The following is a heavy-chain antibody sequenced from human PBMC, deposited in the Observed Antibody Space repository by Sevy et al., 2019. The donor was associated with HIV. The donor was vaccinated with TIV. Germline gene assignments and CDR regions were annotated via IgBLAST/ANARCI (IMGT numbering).Heavy chain of an antibody. D-gene: IGHD3-3*01. CDR3: ARLVFLEWLLMSDYYYYMDV. CDR2: IYYSGST. CDR1: GGSISSYY. J-gene: IGHJ6*03. V-gene: IGHV4-59*08. Sequence: SETLSLTCTVSGGSISSYYWSWIRQPPGKGLEWIGYIYYSGSTNYNPSLKSRVTISVDTSKNQFSLMLSSVTAADTAVYYCARLVFLEWLLMSDYYYYMDVWGKGTTVTVSS.